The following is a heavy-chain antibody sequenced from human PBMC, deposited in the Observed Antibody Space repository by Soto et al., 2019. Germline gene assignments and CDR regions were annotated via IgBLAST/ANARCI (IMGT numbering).Heavy chain of an antibody. D-gene: IGHD6-13*01. V-gene: IGHV4-39*01. CDR3: ARLQAAVPHY. Sequence: QLQLQESGPGLVMPSETLSLTCTVSGDSISGSPYFWGWIRQPPGKRLEWIGSIFYDGYTLYTPSLXXRVTISVDTSKHQFSLKLASVAAADTATYFCARLQAAVPHYWGQGTLVTVSS. CDR2: IFYDGYT. CDR1: GDSISGSPYF. J-gene: IGHJ4*02.